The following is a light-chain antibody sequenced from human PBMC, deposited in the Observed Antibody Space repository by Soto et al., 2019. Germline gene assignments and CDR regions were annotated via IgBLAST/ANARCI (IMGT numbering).Light chain of an antibody. Sequence: DIQMTQSPSTLSASVGDRVTITCRASQSISSWLAWYQQKPVKAPNLLIYEASRLESAVPSRFSGSASGTEFTLTINSLQPDDFATYFCQQYSSYPETFGQGTKVDIK. CDR2: EAS. CDR3: QQYSSYPET. J-gene: IGKJ1*01. CDR1: QSISSW. V-gene: IGKV1-5*03.